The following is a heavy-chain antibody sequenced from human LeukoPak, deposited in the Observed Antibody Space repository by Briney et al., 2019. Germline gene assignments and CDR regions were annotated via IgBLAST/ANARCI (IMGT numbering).Heavy chain of an antibody. J-gene: IGHJ4*02. Sequence: SGGSLRLSCAASGFTFSSYAMHWVRQAPGKGLEWVAVISYDGSNKYYADSVKGRFTISRDNSKNTLYLQMNSLRAEDTAVYYCARDPSAPTYDSSGYCYFDYWGQGTLVTVSS. D-gene: IGHD3-22*01. V-gene: IGHV3-30-3*01. CDR1: GFTFSSYA. CDR3: ARDPSAPTYDSSGYCYFDY. CDR2: ISYDGSNK.